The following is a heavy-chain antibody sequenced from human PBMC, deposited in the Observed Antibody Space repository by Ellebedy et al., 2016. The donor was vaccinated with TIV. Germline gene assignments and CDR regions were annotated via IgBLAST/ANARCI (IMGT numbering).Heavy chain of an antibody. Sequence: AASVKVSCKASGYTFRDYYIHWVRQAPGQGLEYMGWMNPYNGGTKYAQNFQGRVTVTSDTSMRTVYMELTNLRPDDTAVYYCARDMWIAPLRTYYYYYGMDVWGQGTTVTVSS. CDR3: ARDMWIAPLRTYYYYYGMDV. V-gene: IGHV1-2*02. CDR2: MNPYNGGT. J-gene: IGHJ6*02. D-gene: IGHD5-12*01. CDR1: GYTFRDYY.